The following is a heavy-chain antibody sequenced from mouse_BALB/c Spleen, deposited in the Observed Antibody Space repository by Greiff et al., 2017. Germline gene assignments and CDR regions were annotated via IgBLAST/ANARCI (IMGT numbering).Heavy chain of an antibody. CDR1: GFTFSSFG. J-gene: IGHJ3*01. CDR2: ISSGSSTI. CDR3: ARGRDWFAY. Sequence: EVKLVESGGGLVQPGGSRKLSCAASGFTFSSFGMHWVRQAPEKGLEWVAYISSGSSTIYYADTVKGRFTISRDNPKNTLFLQMTSLRSEDTAMYYCARGRDWFAYWGQGTLVTVSA. V-gene: IGHV5-17*02.